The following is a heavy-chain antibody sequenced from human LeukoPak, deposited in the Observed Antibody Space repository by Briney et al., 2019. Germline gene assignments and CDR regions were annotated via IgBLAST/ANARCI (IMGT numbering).Heavy chain of an antibody. CDR1: GFTFSSYA. Sequence: GGSLRLSCAASGFTFSSYAMHWVRQAPGKGLEYVSAISSNGGSTYYANSVKGRFTISRDNSKNTLYLQMGSLRAEDMAVYYCARGGIYSGSKTVDYWGQGTLVTVSS. CDR3: ARGGIYSGSKTVDY. J-gene: IGHJ4*02. D-gene: IGHD1-26*01. CDR2: ISSNGGST. V-gene: IGHV3-64*01.